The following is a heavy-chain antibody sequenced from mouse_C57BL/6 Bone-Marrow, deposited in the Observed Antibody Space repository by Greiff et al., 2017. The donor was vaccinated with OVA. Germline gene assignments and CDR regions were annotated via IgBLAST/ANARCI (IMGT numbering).Heavy chain of an antibody. CDR1: GFTFSDSG. D-gene: IGHD4-1*01. Sequence: EVQGVESGGGLVKPGGSLKLSCAASGFTFSDSGMHWVRQAPEKGLEWVAYISSGSSTISYADTVKGRFTISRDNAKNTLFLQMTSLRSEDTAMYYCARRVANWDLYYAMDYWGQGTSVTVSS. CDR3: ARRVANWDLYYAMDY. CDR2: ISSGSSTI. J-gene: IGHJ4*01. V-gene: IGHV5-17*01.